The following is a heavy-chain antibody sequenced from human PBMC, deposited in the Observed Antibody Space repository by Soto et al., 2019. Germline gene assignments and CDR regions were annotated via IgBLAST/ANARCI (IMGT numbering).Heavy chain of an antibody. Sequence: ASVKVSCKASGYTFTSYGISWVRQAPGQGLEWMGWISAHNGKTNYVQKLQGRVTMTTDTSTSTAYMELRSLRSDDTAVYYCARAPGVVPATIYYYGMDVWGLGTAVTVSS. CDR2: ISAHNGKT. V-gene: IGHV1-18*01. J-gene: IGHJ6*02. CDR1: GYTFTSYG. D-gene: IGHD2-15*01. CDR3: ARAPGVVPATIYYYGMDV.